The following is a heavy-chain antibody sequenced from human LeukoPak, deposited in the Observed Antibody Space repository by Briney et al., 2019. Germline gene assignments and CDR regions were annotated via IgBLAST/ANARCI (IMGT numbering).Heavy chain of an antibody. Sequence: GASVKVSCKASGYIFTDYYMHWVRQAPGQELGWMGRINPNSGGTNYAQKFQGRVTMTEDTSTDTAYMELSSLRSEDTAVYYCATDHYGSGTPEGYWGQGTLVTVSS. CDR1: GYIFTDYY. J-gene: IGHJ4*02. D-gene: IGHD3-10*01. CDR2: INPNSGGT. CDR3: ATDHYGSGTPEGY. V-gene: IGHV1/OR15-1*04.